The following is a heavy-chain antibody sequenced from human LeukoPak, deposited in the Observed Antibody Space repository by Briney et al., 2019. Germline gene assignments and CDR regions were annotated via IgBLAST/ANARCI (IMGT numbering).Heavy chain of an antibody. CDR3: AKNSGSYSYDVFDI. CDR2: MYYSGST. D-gene: IGHD1-26*01. CDR1: GGSISSYY. V-gene: IGHV4-59*01. Sequence: PSETLSLTCTVSGGSISSYYWSWIRQPPGKGLEWIGYMYYSGSTNYNPSLKSRVTISVDTSKTQFSLKLSSVTAADTAICYCAKNSGSYSYDVFDIWGQGTMVTVSS. J-gene: IGHJ3*02.